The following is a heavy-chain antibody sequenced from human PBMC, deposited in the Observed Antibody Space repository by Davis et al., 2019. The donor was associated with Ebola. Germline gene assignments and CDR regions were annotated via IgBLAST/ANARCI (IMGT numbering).Heavy chain of an antibody. V-gene: IGHV1-3*01. CDR2: INPHNNNT. CDR1: GYTFTSYA. CDR3: ARAQFPTTSDH. J-gene: IGHJ4*02. Sequence: ASVKVSCKASGYTFTSYAMHWVRQAPGQRLEWMGWINPHNNNTNYGQNVQGRVTMTTDTSTSTAYMEVGSLRSDDTAVYYCARAQFPTTSDHWGQGTLVTVSS. D-gene: IGHD1-1*01.